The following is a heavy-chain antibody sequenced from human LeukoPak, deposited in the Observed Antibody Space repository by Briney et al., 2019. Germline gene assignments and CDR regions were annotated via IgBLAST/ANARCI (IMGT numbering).Heavy chain of an antibody. Sequence: SETLSLTCAVSGGSISSSNWWRWVRQPPGKGLGWIGEIYHSGSTNYNPSLKSRVTISVDKSKNQFSLKLSSVTAADTAVYYCARDATRGFSSTPFDYWGQGTLVTVSS. V-gene: IGHV4-4*02. CDR1: GGSISSSNW. CDR2: IYHSGST. J-gene: IGHJ4*02. D-gene: IGHD5-18*01. CDR3: ARDATRGFSSTPFDY.